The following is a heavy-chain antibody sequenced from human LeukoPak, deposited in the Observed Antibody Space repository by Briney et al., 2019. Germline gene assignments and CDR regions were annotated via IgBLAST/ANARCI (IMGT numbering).Heavy chain of an antibody. CDR3: AREAYDHVWGSYRYVDS. Sequence: GGSLGLSCAASGFTFSNYYMSWIRQAPGQGLEWISYISSSSSYTNDADSVKGRFTNSRDNARNSLYLQLNSLRAEDTAVYYCAREAYDHVWGSYRYVDSWGQGTLVTVSS. J-gene: IGHJ4*02. D-gene: IGHD3-16*02. V-gene: IGHV3-11*05. CDR1: GFTFSNYY. CDR2: ISSSSSYT.